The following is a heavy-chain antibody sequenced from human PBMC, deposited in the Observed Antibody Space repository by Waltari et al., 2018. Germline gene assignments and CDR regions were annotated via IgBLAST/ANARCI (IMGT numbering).Heavy chain of an antibody. CDR1: GGTFSSYA. CDR3: ARTYYDFWNGYYPGGMDV. D-gene: IGHD3-3*01. V-gene: IGHV1-69*01. Sequence: QVQLVQSGAEVKKPGSSVKVSCKASGGTFSSYAINWVRQAPGQGLEWMGGIIPIFGTTNYAQKFQGRVTITADESTSTAYMELSSLRSEDTAVYYCARTYYDFWNGYYPGGMDVWGQGTTVTVSS. CDR2: IIPIFGTT. J-gene: IGHJ6*02.